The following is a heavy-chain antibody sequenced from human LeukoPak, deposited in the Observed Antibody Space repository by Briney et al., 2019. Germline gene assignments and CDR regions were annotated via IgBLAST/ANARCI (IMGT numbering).Heavy chain of an antibody. CDR1: GGSISSSSYY. V-gene: IGHV4-39*07. Sequence: PSETLSLTCTVSGGSISSSSYYWGWIRQPPGKGLEWIGSIYYSGSTYYNPSLKSRVTISVDTSKNQFSLKLSSVTAADTAVYYCARDHLAARPGNWFDPRGQGTLVTVSS. CDR2: IYYSGST. D-gene: IGHD6-6*01. CDR3: ARDHLAARPGNWFDP. J-gene: IGHJ5*02.